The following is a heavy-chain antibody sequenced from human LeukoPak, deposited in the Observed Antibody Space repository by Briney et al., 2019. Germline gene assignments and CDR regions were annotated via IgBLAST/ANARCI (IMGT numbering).Heavy chain of an antibody. CDR1: GFTFSSYA. J-gene: IGHJ4*02. CDR3: NTYDFWSGYHYGY. D-gene: IGHD3-3*01. V-gene: IGHV3-23*01. CDR2: ISGSGGGT. Sequence: GGSLRLSCAASGFTFSSYAMSWVRQAPGKGLERVSAISGSGGGTYYADSVKGRFTISRDNSKNTLYLQMNSLRAEDTAVYYCNTYDFWSGYHYGYWGQGTLVTVSS.